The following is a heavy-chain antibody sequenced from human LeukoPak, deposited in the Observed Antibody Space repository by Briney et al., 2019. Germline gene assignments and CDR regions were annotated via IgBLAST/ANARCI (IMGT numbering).Heavy chain of an antibody. V-gene: IGHV3-30*02. D-gene: IGHD6-13*01. CDR3: AKDRPYSSSWYRTFDY. CDR1: GFTFSSYG. Sequence: PGGSLRLSCAASGFTFSSYGMHWVRQAPGKGLEWVAFIRYDGSNKYYADSVKGRFTISRDNSKNTLYLQMSSLRAEDTAVYYCAKDRPYSSSWYRTFDYWGQGTLVTVSS. CDR2: IRYDGSNK. J-gene: IGHJ4*02.